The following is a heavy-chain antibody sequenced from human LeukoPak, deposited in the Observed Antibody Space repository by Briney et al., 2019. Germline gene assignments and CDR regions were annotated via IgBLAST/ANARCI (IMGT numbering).Heavy chain of an antibody. D-gene: IGHD3-22*01. CDR1: GFTFSSYA. Sequence: PGGSQRLSCAASGFTFSSYAMHWVRQAPGKGLEWVAVISYDGSNKYYADSVKGRFTISRDNSKNTLYLQMNSLRAEDTAVYYCAREAGTMIIDYWGQGTLVTVSS. CDR3: AREAGTMIIDY. CDR2: ISYDGSNK. V-gene: IGHV3-30-3*01. J-gene: IGHJ4*02.